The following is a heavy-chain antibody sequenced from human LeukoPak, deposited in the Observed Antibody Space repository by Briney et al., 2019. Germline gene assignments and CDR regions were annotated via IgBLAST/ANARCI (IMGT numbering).Heavy chain of an antibody. Sequence: GGSLRLSCAASGFTFSGSAMHWVRQASGKGLEWVGRIRSKANSYATAYAASVKGRFTISRDDSKNTAYLQMNSLKTEDPAVYYCTREGDATAAGLGWGQGTLVTVSS. V-gene: IGHV3-73*01. D-gene: IGHD6-13*01. CDR3: TREGDATAAGLG. J-gene: IGHJ4*02. CDR1: GFTFSGSA. CDR2: IRSKANSYAT.